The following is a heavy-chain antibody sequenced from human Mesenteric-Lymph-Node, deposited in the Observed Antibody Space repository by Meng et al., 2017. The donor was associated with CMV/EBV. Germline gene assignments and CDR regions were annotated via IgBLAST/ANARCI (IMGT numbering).Heavy chain of an antibody. CDR2: ISGSGGST. J-gene: IGHJ4*02. Sequence: SCAASGFTFSSYAMGWVRQAPGKGLEWVSAISGSGGSTYYADSVKGRFTISRDNAQNSLYLQMNSLRAEDTASYYCARGGSGSNPPWYWGQGTLVTVSS. CDR1: GFTFSSYA. D-gene: IGHD1-26*01. CDR3: ARGGSGSNPPWY. V-gene: IGHV3-23*01.